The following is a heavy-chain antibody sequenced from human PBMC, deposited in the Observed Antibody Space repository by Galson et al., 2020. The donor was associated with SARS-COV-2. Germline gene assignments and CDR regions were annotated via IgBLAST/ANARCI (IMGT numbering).Heavy chain of an antibody. Sequence: GGSLRLSCAASGFNFSSYGMHWVRQAPGKGLEWVAVIWYDGSNKYYVDSVKGRFTMSRDNSKNTLYLQMNSLRAEDTAVYYCAKDALRFLEWLLYDWGQGTLVTVSS. D-gene: IGHD3-3*01. CDR3: AKDALRFLEWLLYD. CDR2: IWYDGSNK. J-gene: IGHJ4*02. V-gene: IGHV3-33*06. CDR1: GFNFSSYG.